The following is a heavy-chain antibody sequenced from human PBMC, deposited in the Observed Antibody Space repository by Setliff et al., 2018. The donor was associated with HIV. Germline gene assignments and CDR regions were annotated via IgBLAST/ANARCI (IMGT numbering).Heavy chain of an antibody. CDR3: ARSESSGYSLPYTRFDA. Sequence: GGSLRLSCAASGFTFSIYTINWVRQAPGKGLEWVSSISSSGNYINYADSVKGRFTISRDNAKNSLDLQMNSRRAEDTAVYFCARSESSGYSLPYTRFDAWGQGALVTVS. D-gene: IGHD3-22*01. J-gene: IGHJ5*02. CDR1: GFTFSIYT. CDR2: ISSSGNYI. V-gene: IGHV3-21*01.